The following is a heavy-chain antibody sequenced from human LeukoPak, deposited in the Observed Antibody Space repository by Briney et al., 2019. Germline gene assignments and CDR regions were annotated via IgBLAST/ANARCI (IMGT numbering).Heavy chain of an antibody. CDR2: IWYDGSNK. J-gene: IGHJ4*02. CDR3: AKDRRQWVGARYYFDY. Sequence: GGSLRLSCAASGFTFSSYGMHWVRQAPGKGLEWVAVIWYDGSNKYYADSVKGRFTISRDNSKNTLYLQMNSLRAEDTAVYYCAKDRRQWVGARYYFDYWGQGTLVTVSS. V-gene: IGHV3-33*06. CDR1: GFTFSSYG. D-gene: IGHD1-26*01.